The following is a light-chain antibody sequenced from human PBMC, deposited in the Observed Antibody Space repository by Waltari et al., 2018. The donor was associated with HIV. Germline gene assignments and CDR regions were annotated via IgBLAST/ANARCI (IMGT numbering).Light chain of an antibody. CDR3: CSYTTTNNFVL. Sequence: QSALTQPASVSGSPGQAITISCTGTSSDVGGHSYVSWYQQHPGKVPRLLIYEVSNRPSGVSSRFSGPKSGNTASLTISGLQAEDEADYYCCSYTTTNNFVLFGGGTKLTVL. V-gene: IGLV2-14*01. CDR2: EVS. J-gene: IGLJ2*01. CDR1: SSDVGGHSY.